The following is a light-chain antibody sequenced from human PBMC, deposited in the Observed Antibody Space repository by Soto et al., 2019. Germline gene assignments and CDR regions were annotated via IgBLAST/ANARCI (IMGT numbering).Light chain of an antibody. CDR2: GAS. CDR3: QQYGDWPRT. V-gene: IGKV3-20*01. J-gene: IGKJ1*01. CDR1: QGVSSFY. Sequence: EIVLTQSPGTLSLSPGERATLSCRASQGVSSFYLAWYQQRAGQAPRLLIYGASTRATGIPDRFSGSGSGTDFILTISRLEPEDFAVYYCQQYGDWPRTFGQGTKVEIK.